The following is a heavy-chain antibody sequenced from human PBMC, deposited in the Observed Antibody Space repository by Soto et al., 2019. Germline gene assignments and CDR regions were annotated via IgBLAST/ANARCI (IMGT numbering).Heavy chain of an antibody. D-gene: IGHD1-1*01. CDR2: MNPNTGNS. J-gene: IGHJ4*02. CDR1: GYTFTSYD. Sequence: ASVKVSCKASGYTFTSYDIYWVRQATGQGLEWMGWMNPNTGNSGYAQKFQGRVTVTSDTSINTVHMELSSLRSEDTAVYYCARRAESNGWNGFGADKYYFDFWGQGTLVTVSS. CDR3: ARRAESNGWNGFGADKYYFDF. V-gene: IGHV1-8*01.